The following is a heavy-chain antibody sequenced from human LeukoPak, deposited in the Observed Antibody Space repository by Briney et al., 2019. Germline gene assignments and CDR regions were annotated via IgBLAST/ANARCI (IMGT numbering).Heavy chain of an antibody. J-gene: IGHJ2*01. CDR2: FGSAGDT. Sequence: GGSLRLSCATSGFPFSAYDMHWVRQAPGKGLEWVSAFGSAGDTYYPGAVKGRFTISRDYATDSFYLQMTSLRAGDTAVYFCVRGALPGDNWYFDLWGRGTLVTVSS. V-gene: IGHV3-13*01. CDR1: GFPFSAYD. CDR3: VRGALPGDNWYFDL.